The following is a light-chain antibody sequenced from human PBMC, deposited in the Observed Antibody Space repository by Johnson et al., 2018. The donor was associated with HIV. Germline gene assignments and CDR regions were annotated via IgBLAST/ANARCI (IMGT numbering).Light chain of an antibody. CDR3: GTWDNSLVAGRNV. CDR1: SSNIGNNY. J-gene: IGLJ1*01. Sequence: QSVLTQPPSVSAAPGQKVTISCSGSSSNIGNNYVSWYQQLPGTAPKLLIYDNNKRPSGIPDRFSGSKSGTSATLGITGLPTGDEADYYCGTWDNSLVAGRNVVGTGTKVTVL. V-gene: IGLV1-51*01. CDR2: DNN.